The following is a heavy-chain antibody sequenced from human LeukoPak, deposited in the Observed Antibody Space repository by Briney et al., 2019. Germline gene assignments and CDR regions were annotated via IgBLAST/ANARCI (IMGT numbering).Heavy chain of an antibody. Sequence: GGSLRLSCAASGFTFSSYGMHWVRQAPGKGLEWVAVIWYDGSNKYYADSVKGRFTISRDNSKNTLHLQMNSLRAEDTAVYYCAKDFTVGYYYDSSGLNFDYWGQGTLVTVSS. D-gene: IGHD3-22*01. CDR3: AKDFTVGYYYDSSGLNFDY. V-gene: IGHV3-33*06. CDR2: IWYDGSNK. J-gene: IGHJ4*02. CDR1: GFTFSSYG.